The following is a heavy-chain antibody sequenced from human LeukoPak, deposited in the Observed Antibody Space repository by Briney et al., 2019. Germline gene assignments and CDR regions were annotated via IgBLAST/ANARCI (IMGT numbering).Heavy chain of an antibody. J-gene: IGHJ4*02. CDR2: FDPEDGET. CDR1: GYTLTELS. CDR3: AKDLAAAGWIGFDY. Sequence: ASVKVSCKVSGYTLTELSMHWVRQAPGKGLEWMGGFDPEDGETIYAQKFQGRVTMTEDTSTDTAYMELSSLRSEDTAVYYCAKDLAAAGWIGFDYWGQGTLVTVSS. D-gene: IGHD6-13*01. V-gene: IGHV1-24*01.